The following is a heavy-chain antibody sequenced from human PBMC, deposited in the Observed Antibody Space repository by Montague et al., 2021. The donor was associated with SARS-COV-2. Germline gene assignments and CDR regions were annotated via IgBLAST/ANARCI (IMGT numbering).Heavy chain of an antibody. Sequence: SETLSLTCTVSGGSISSYYWSWIRQPPGKGLEWIGYIYYSGSTNYNPSLKSRVTISVDTSKNQFSLKLSSVTAADTAVYYCARHASYSSDWYFEGYFDYWGQGTLVTVSS. CDR3: ARHASYSSDWYFEGYFDY. CDR1: GGSISSYY. CDR2: IYYSGST. D-gene: IGHD6-19*01. J-gene: IGHJ4*02. V-gene: IGHV4-59*08.